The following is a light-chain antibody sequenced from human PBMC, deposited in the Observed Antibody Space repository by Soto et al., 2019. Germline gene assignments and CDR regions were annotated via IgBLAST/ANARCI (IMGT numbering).Light chain of an antibody. Sequence: DIQMTQSPSTLSASVGDRVTITCRASQSINSWLAWYQQKPGKAPNLLIFDAYSLESGVPSRFSGSGSGTEFTLTISSLQPDDFATYYCQQYNTYSRTFGQGTKVEIK. J-gene: IGKJ1*01. V-gene: IGKV1-5*01. CDR2: DAY. CDR1: QSINSW. CDR3: QQYNTYSRT.